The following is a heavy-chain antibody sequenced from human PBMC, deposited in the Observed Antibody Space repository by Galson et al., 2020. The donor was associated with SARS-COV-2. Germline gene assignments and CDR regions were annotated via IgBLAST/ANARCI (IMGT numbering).Heavy chain of an antibody. CDR3: ARGLDSTGYNWFDP. CDR2: ISWNSGRI. D-gene: IGHD3-22*01. Sequence: GGSLRLSCAASGFTFDDYAMHWVRQAPGKGLEWVSGISWNSGRIGYEDSVKGPFTISRDNAKNSLYLQMNSLRAEDTALYYCARGLDSTGYNWFDPWGQGTLVTVSS. CDR1: GFTFDDYA. J-gene: IGHJ5*02. V-gene: IGHV3-9*01.